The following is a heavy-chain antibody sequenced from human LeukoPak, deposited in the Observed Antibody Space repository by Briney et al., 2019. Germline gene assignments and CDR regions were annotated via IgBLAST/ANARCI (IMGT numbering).Heavy chain of an antibody. D-gene: IGHD4-23*01. CDR2: IYSSVST. J-gene: IGHJ3*02. Sequence: PSETLSLTCTVSGGSITTYYWNWIRQPPGKGLDWIGYIYSSVSTNYNPSLKSRVTIPVDTSKNQFSLKLSSVTAADTAVYYCARAAVGDAFEIWGQGTIVTVSS. V-gene: IGHV4-59*08. CDR3: ARAAVGDAFEI. CDR1: GGSITTYY.